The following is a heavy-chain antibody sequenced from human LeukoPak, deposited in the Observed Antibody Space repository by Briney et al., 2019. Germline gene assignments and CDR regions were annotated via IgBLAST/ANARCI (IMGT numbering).Heavy chain of an antibody. CDR2: IYDSGST. J-gene: IGHJ1*01. V-gene: IGHV4-59*11. D-gene: IGHD3-16*01. CDR3: ARGGAAEYFQY. Sequence: SETLSLTCTVSGGSIRSHYWSWIRQPPGKGLEWIGYIYDSGSTNYSPSLKSRVTISVDTSKNQFSLNLTSVTDADTAVYFCARGGAAEYFQYWGQGTLVIVSS. CDR1: GGSIRSHY.